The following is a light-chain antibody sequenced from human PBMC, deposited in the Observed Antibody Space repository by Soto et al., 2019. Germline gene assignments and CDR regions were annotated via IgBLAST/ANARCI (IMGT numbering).Light chain of an antibody. J-gene: IGKJ1*01. CDR3: QQYGSSHQT. CDR1: QSVNSNC. CDR2: SAS. Sequence: EIVLTQSPGTLPLSPGEGATLSCRASQSVNSNCLAWYQQKPGQAPRLLIYSASSRATGIPDRFSGSGSGTDFTLTVSRLEPEDFAVYYCQQYGSSHQTFGQGTKVEIK. V-gene: IGKV3-20*01.